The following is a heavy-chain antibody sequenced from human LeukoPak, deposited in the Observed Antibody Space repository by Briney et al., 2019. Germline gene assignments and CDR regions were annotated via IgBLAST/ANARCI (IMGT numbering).Heavy chain of an antibody. J-gene: IGHJ4*02. V-gene: IGHV3-11*01. CDR3: AKGSRLYYGSGSYLDY. Sequence: GGSLRLSCAASGFTFSDYYMSWIRQAPGKGLEWVSYISSSGSTIYYADSVKGRFTISRDNAKNSLYLQMNSLRAEDTAVYYCAKGSRLYYGSGSYLDYWGQGTLVTVSS. D-gene: IGHD3-10*01. CDR1: GFTFSDYY. CDR2: ISSSGSTI.